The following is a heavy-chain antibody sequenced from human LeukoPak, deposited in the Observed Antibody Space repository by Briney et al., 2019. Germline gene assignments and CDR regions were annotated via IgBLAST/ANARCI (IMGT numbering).Heavy chain of an antibody. CDR3: TTDNVAFLRTQYY. J-gene: IGHJ4*02. D-gene: IGHD2/OR15-2a*01. V-gene: IGHV3-15*01. Sequence: PGGSLRLSCAASGFTFSSYWMSWVRQAPGKGLEWVGRIKSKTDGGTTDYAAPVKGRFTISRDDSKNTLYLQMNSLKTEDTAVYYCTTDNVAFLRTQYYWGQGTLVTVSS. CDR2: IKSKTDGGTT. CDR1: GFTFSSYW.